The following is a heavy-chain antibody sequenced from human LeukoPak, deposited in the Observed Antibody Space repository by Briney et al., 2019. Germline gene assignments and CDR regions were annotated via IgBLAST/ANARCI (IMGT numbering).Heavy chain of an antibody. V-gene: IGHV1-2*06. CDR3: ANLGYCSGGSCAIRYFDY. CDR2: INPNSGGT. CDR1: GYTFTSYY. Sequence: ASVKVSCKASGYTFTSYYMHWVRQAPGQGLEWMGRINPNSGGTNYAQKFQGRVTMTRDTSISTAYMELSRLRSDDTAVYYCANLGYCSGGSCAIRYFDYWGQGTLVTVSS. J-gene: IGHJ4*02. D-gene: IGHD2-15*01.